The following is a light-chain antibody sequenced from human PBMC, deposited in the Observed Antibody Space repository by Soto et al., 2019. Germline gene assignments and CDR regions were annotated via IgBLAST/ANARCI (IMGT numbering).Light chain of an antibody. Sequence: EIVMTQSPATLSVSPGESATLSCRASQTVSSLLAWYQQKPGQTPGLLIYRASTRAAGVPGRVSGSGSGTEFTLTISSLQSEDFAVYYCQQYDHWLPTFGQGTRLEIK. CDR2: RAS. CDR3: QQYDHWLPT. V-gene: IGKV3-15*01. CDR1: QTVSSL. J-gene: IGKJ5*01.